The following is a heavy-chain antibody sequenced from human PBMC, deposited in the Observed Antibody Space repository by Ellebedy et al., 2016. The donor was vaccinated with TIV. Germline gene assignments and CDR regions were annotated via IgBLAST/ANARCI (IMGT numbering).Heavy chain of an antibody. Sequence: SVKVSCXASGGTFSSYAISWVRQAPGQGLEWMGGIIPIFGTANYAQKFQGRVTITADESTSTAYMELSSLRSEDTAVYYCARAPSHSGSYYTAPFDYWGQGTLVTVSS. J-gene: IGHJ4*02. CDR2: IIPIFGTA. V-gene: IGHV1-69*13. CDR1: GGTFSSYA. CDR3: ARAPSHSGSYYTAPFDY. D-gene: IGHD1-26*01.